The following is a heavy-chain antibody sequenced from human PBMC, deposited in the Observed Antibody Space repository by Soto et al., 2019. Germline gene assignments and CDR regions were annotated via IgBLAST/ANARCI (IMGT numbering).Heavy chain of an antibody. CDR2: IYYSGST. CDR1: GGSISSYY. CDR3: ARGMYGYSSLRVAFDI. V-gene: IGHV4-59*01. Sequence: LSLTCTVSGGSISSYYWSWIRQPPGKGLEWIGYIYYSGSTNYNPSLKSRVTISVDTSKNQFSLKLSSVTAADTAVYYCARGMYGYSSLRVAFDIWGQGTMVTVSS. D-gene: IGHD6-13*01. J-gene: IGHJ3*02.